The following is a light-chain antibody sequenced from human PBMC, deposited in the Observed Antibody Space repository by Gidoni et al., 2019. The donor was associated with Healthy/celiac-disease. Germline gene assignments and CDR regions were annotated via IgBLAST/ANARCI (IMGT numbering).Light chain of an antibody. V-gene: IGLV3-21*02. CDR1: NIGGKS. CDR2: DDN. Sequence: SYVLTQPPSVSVAPGHTARITCGGNNIGGKSVHWYQQKPGQAPVLVVYDDNDRPSGIPERFSGSNSGNTATLIISRVEAGDEADYYCQVWDSSSHHYVFATGTKVSV. J-gene: IGLJ1*01. CDR3: QVWDSSSHHYV.